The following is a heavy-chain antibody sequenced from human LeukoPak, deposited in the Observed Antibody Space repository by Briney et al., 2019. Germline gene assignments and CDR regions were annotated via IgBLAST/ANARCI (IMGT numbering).Heavy chain of an antibody. J-gene: IGHJ2*01. CDR3: ARALVRATMVWYFDL. CDR1: GGSFSGYY. Sequence: SEILSLTCAVSGGSFSGYYWSWIRQPPGKGLEWIGEITHSGSTIYSPSLKSRVTISVDTSKNQFCLNLSSVTAADTAVYYCARALVRATMVWYFDLWGRGTLVTVSS. V-gene: IGHV4-34*01. CDR2: ITHSGST. D-gene: IGHD5-12*01.